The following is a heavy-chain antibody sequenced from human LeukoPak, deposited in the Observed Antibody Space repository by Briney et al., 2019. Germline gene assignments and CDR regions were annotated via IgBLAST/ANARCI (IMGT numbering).Heavy chain of an antibody. CDR3: AREGGYQYYYAMDV. CDR2: ITASGDST. Sequence: GGSLRLSCAGSGFPFSSYPISWVRQPPGKGLEWVSAITASGDSTYYADSVKGRFTISRDNAKNSLYLQMSSLRAEDAAVYYCAREGGYQYYYAMDVWGQGTTVTVSS. CDR1: GFPFSSYP. D-gene: IGHD3-16*01. V-gene: IGHV3-23*01. J-gene: IGHJ6*02.